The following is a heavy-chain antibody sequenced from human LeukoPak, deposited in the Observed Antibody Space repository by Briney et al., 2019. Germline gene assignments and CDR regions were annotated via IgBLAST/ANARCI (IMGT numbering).Heavy chain of an antibody. CDR2: IIPIFGTA. CDR3: ARDPRKGPFDY. J-gene: IGHJ4*02. V-gene: IGHV1-69*05. Sequence: GASVKVSCKASGGTFISYAISWVRQAPGQGLEWMGGIIPIFGTANYAQKFQGRVTITTDESTSTAYMELSNLGSEDTAVYYCARDPRKGPFDYWGQGTLVTVSS. CDR1: GGTFISYA.